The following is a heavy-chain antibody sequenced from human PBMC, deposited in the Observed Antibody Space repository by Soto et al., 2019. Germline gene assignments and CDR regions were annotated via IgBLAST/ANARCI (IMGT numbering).Heavy chain of an antibody. D-gene: IGHD2-2*01. Sequence: SETLSLTCTVSGGSITSSYCSWIRRPPWKGLEWIAYIYDTGISGYTPSTSYNPSLKSRVTMSVDTSKSQFSLKLTSVTAAERGVYYEARGEDSFFYQCLDVSGQGITVT. CDR1: GGSITSSY. CDR3: ARGEDSFFYQCLDV. CDR2: IYDTGISGYTPST. J-gene: IGHJ6*01. V-gene: IGHV4-59*01.